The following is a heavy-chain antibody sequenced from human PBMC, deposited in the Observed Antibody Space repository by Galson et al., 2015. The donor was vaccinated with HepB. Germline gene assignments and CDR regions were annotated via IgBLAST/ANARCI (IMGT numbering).Heavy chain of an antibody. D-gene: IGHD2-21*01. CDR1: GDSVSRKSAS. CDR2: TYYRSKWYN. CDR3: ARAYCGVDCSYFDY. Sequence: CAISGDSVSRKSASWNWIRQSPSRGLEWLGRTYYRSKWYNDYAVSVKSRISINRDTSKNQFSLQLNSVTPEDTAVYYCARAYCGVDCSYFDYWGQGTLVTVSS. J-gene: IGHJ4*02. V-gene: IGHV6-1*01.